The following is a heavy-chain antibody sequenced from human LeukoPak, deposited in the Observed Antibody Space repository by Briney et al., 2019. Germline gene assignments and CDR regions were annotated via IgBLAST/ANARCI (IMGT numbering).Heavy chain of an antibody. D-gene: IGHD1-1*01. CDR3: ARRAASTGTMFDY. CDR2: IYPGDSDT. Sequence: GESRKISCKGSGYNFTSYWIGWVRQMPGKGLEWMGIIYPGDSDTRYSPSFQGQVTISADKSISTAYLQWSSLKASDTAMYYCARRAASTGTMFDYWGQGILVTVSS. CDR1: GYNFTSYW. J-gene: IGHJ4*02. V-gene: IGHV5-51*01.